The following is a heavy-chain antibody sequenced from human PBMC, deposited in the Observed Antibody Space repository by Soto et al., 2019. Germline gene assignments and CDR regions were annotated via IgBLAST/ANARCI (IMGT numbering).Heavy chain of an antibody. Sequence: QVQLVHSGAEVKKPGSSVKVSCKASGGTFSSYSISWVRQAPGQGLEWMGRIIPILGLANYAQKFQGRVTITADKSTSTVYMDLSSLRSEDTAVYYCASPMNWSGGSCYFSYFDYWCQGTLVTVSS. CDR2: IIPILGLA. CDR1: GGTFSSYS. D-gene: IGHD2-15*01. V-gene: IGHV1-69*02. CDR3: ASPMNWSGGSCYFSYFDY. J-gene: IGHJ4*02.